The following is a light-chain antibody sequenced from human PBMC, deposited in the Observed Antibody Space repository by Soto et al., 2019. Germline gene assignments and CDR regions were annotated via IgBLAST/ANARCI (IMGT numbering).Light chain of an antibody. V-gene: IGLV8-61*01. Sequence: QTVVTQEPSFSVSRGXXXTLTCGLTYGSVSTNYYASWYQQTPGQAPRTLIYNTHTRSSGVPDRFSGSILGGKAALTITGAQADDESDYYCVLYLGSGIWVFGGGTKLTVL. J-gene: IGLJ3*02. CDR1: YGSVSTNYY. CDR2: NTH. CDR3: VLYLGSGIWV.